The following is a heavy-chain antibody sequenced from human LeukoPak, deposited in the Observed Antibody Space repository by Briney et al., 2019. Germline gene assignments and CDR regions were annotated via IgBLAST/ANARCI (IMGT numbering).Heavy chain of an antibody. V-gene: IGHV5-51*01. Sequence: GESLKISCRGSGYSFTSYWIVWVRQMPGKGLEWMGIIYPGDSDTRYSPSFEGQVTISADKSISTAYLQWSSLKASDTAVYYCARSLFDYDILTGHDYWGQGTLVTVSS. D-gene: IGHD3-9*01. CDR2: IYPGDSDT. J-gene: IGHJ4*02. CDR3: ARSLFDYDILTGHDY. CDR1: GYSFTSYW.